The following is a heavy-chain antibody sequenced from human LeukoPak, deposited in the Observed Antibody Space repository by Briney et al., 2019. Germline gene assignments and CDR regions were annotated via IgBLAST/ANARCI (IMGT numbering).Heavy chain of an antibody. D-gene: IGHD3-22*01. CDR1: GFTFSSYG. V-gene: IGHV3-30*02. Sequence: PGGSLRLSCAASGFTFSSYGMHWVRQAPGKGLEWVAFIRYDGSNKYYADSVKGRFTISRDNSKNTLYLQMNSLRAEDTAVYYCAKDPRRITMIVVVPDAFDTWGQGTMVTVSS. CDR3: AKDPRRITMIVVVPDAFDT. J-gene: IGHJ3*02. CDR2: IRYDGSNK.